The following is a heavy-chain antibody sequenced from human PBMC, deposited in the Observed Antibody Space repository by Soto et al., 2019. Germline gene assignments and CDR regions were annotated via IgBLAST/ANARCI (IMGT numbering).Heavy chain of an antibody. CDR2: ISSSGSTI. CDR1: GFSFSDYY. D-gene: IGHD2-15*01. CDR3: ARNGYCSRDACSYGVDV. Sequence: QVQLVESGGGLVKPGGSLRLSCAASGFSFSDYYMSWIRQAPGKGLEWVSYISSSGSTIYYADSVKGRFTVSRDNAKDSLWLQVNSLRAEDTAVYYCARNGYCSRDACSYGVDVWGQGTTATVSS. V-gene: IGHV3-11*01. J-gene: IGHJ6*02.